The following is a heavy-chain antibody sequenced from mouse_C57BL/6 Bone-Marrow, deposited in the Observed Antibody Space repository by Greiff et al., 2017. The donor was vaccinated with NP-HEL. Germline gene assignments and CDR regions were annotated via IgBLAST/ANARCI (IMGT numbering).Heavy chain of an antibody. V-gene: IGHV5-2*01. Sequence: DVQLVESGGGLVQPGESLKLSCESTEYDFTSHYMSWVRKTPEQSLELVAAINRDGGSTYYPDTIESRSIISRDTSYTTLYLQLSSLRSEDTAVYYCARRGAQVDCGGQGTTLTVSA. J-gene: IGHJ2*01. CDR2: INRDGGST. CDR3: ARRGAQVDC. CDR1: EYDFTSHY. D-gene: IGHD3-2*02.